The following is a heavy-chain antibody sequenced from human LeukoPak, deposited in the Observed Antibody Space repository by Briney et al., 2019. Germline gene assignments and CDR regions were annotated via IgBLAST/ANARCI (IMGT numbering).Heavy chain of an antibody. D-gene: IGHD3-10*01. CDR3: ARGEVYYYGSGSYYKPNYYMDV. J-gene: IGHJ6*03. V-gene: IGHV1-46*01. CDR2: VNPSGGST. CDR1: GYTFTSYY. Sequence: ASVKVSCKASGYTFTSYYMHWVRQAPGQGLERMGIVNPSGGSTSYAQKFQGRVTMTRDTSTSTVYMELSSLRSEDTAVYYCARGEVYYYGSGSYYKPNYYMDVWGKGTTVTIS.